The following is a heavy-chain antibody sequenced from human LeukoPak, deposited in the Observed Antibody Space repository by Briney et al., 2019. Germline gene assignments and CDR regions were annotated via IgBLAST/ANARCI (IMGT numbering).Heavy chain of an antibody. CDR3: AREHSNAEQHIDY. CDR2: IYYSGST. D-gene: IGHD6-13*01. CDR1: GGSISSYY. J-gene: IGHJ4*02. V-gene: IGHV4-59*01. Sequence: KPSETLSLTCTVSGGSISSYYWSWIRQPPGKGLEWIGYIYYSGSTNYNPSLKSRVTISVDTSKNQFSLKLSSVTAADTAVYYCAREHSNAEQHIDYWGQGTLVTVSS.